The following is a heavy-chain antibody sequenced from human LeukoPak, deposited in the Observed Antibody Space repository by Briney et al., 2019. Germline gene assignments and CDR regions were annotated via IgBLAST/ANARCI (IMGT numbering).Heavy chain of an antibody. CDR3: ARARHSGYDSAFDY. D-gene: IGHD5-12*01. J-gene: IGHJ4*02. CDR1: GGSISSSSYY. V-gene: IGHV4-39*07. CDR2: IYYSGST. Sequence: PSETLSLTCTVSGGSISSSSYYWGWIRQPPGKGLEWIGSIYYSGSTYYNPSLKSRVTISVDTSKNQFSLKLSSVTAADTAVYYCARARHSGYDSAFDYWGQGTLVTVSS.